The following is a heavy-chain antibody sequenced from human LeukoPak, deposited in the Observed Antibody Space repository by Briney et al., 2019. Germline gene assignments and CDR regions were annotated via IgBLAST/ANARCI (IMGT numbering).Heavy chain of an antibody. V-gene: IGHV3-30*02. J-gene: IGHJ4*02. CDR2: IRNDGTIK. Sequence: GGSLRLSCAASGFTFSTYGMHWVRQAPGKGLEWVAFIRNDGTIKYYADSVKGRFTISRDNSKNTLYLQMNSLRAEDTAVYYCASGLDYYDSSGSTFFWGQGTLVTVSS. CDR1: GFTFSTYG. CDR3: ASGLDYYDSSGSTFF. D-gene: IGHD3-22*01.